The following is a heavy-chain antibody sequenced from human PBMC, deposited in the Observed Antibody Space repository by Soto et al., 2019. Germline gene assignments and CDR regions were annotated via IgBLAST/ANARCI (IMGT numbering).Heavy chain of an antibody. CDR3: AREMYYDFWSGYSDGMDV. V-gene: IGHV3-23*01. D-gene: IGHD3-3*01. CDR1: GFTFSSYA. J-gene: IGHJ6*02. CDR2: ISGSGGST. Sequence: EVQLLESGGGLVQPGGSLRLSCAASGFTFSSYAMSWVRQAPGKGLEWVSAISGSGGSTYYADSVKGRFTISRDNSKNSLYLQMNSLRAEDTAVYYCAREMYYDFWSGYSDGMDVWGQGTTVTVSS.